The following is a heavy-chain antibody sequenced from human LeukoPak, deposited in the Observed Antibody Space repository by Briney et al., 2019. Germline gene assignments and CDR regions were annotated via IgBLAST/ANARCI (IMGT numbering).Heavy chain of an antibody. J-gene: IGHJ4*02. CDR3: ARGRSSWYF. CDR1: GGSISSYY. V-gene: IGHV4-59*01. Sequence: SETLSLTCTVSGGSISSYYWSWIRQPPGKGLEWIGYIYYSGSTSYNPSLKSRVTISVDTSKNQFSLKLSSVTAADTAVYYCARGRSSWYFWGQGTLVTVSS. CDR2: IYYSGST. D-gene: IGHD6-13*01.